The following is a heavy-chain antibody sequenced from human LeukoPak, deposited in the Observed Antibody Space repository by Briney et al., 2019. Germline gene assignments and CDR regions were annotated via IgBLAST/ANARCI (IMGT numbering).Heavy chain of an antibody. J-gene: IGHJ6*02. CDR1: GYTFTSYG. CDR3: ARGYYYDSSGYNYYYYGMDV. V-gene: IGHV1-18*01. Sequence: ASVKVSCKASGYTFTSYGISWVRQAPGQGLEWMGWISAYNGNTNYAQKLQGRVTMTTDTSTSTAYMELRSLRSDDTAVYYCARGYYYDSSGYNYYYYGMDVWGQGTTVTVSS. CDR2: ISAYNGNT. D-gene: IGHD3-22*01.